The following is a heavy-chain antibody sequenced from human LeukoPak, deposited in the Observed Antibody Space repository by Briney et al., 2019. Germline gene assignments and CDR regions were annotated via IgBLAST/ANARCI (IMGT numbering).Heavy chain of an antibody. CDR1: GGSFSGYY. J-gene: IGHJ5*02. Sequence: SETLSLTCAVYGGSFSGYYWSWIRQPPGKGLEWIGEINHSGSTNYNPSLKSRVTISVDTSKNQFSLKLSSVTAADTAVYYCARGGRTGITMVPGVNNWFDPWGQGTLVTVSS. CDR3: ARGGRTGITMVPGVNNWFDP. V-gene: IGHV4-34*01. D-gene: IGHD3-10*01. CDR2: INHSGST.